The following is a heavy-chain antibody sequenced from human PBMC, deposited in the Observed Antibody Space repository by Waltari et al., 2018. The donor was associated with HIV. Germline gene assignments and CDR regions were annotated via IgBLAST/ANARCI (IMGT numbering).Heavy chain of an antibody. CDR2: IYSGGST. Sequence: EVQLVESGGGLIQPGGSLRLSCAASGFTVSSNYMSWVRQAPGKGLEWVSVIYSGGSTYYADSVKGRFTISRDNSKNTLYLQMNSLRAEDTAVYYCARSSRYWSGPQGGFVDYWGQGTLVTVSS. D-gene: IGHD3-3*01. J-gene: IGHJ4*02. CDR1: GFTVSSNY. CDR3: ARSSRYWSGPQGGFVDY. V-gene: IGHV3-53*01.